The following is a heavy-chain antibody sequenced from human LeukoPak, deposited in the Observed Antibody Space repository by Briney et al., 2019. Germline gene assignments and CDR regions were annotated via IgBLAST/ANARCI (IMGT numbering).Heavy chain of an antibody. CDR2: TSSNGEVK. V-gene: IGHV3-23*01. Sequence: GGSLRLSCVASGFILENHAMSWIRQAPGKGLEWVSGTSSNGEVKYYADSVKGRFTVSRDNSKDTLYLQMDSLGVEDTAMYYCARDFNWNEPYYFDYWGPATLVTVSS. CDR3: ARDFNWNEPYYFDY. CDR1: GFILENHA. D-gene: IGHD1-1*01. J-gene: IGHJ4*02.